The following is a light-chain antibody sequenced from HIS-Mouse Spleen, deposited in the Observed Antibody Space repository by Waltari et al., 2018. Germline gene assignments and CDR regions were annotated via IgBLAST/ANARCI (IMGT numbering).Light chain of an antibody. J-gene: IGLJ2*01. Sequence: SYELTQPPSVSVSPGKTARITCSGEALPKKYHYWYQQKSGQARLRVIYEDSTRPSRIPERFSGSSSGTMATLTISGAQVEDEAEYYCYSTDSSGNHRVFGGGTKLTVL. V-gene: IGLV3-10*01. CDR2: EDS. CDR1: ALPKKY. CDR3: YSTDSSGNHRV.